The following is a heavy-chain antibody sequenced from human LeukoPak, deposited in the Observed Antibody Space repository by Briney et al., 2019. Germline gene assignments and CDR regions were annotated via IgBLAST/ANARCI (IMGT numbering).Heavy chain of an antibody. CDR3: VSELYFSDSSGL. CDR1: GFSFGTYS. J-gene: IGHJ3*01. V-gene: IGHV3-21*03. D-gene: IGHD3-22*01. CDR2: ITRSSSSI. Sequence: PGGSLRLSCAASGFSFGTYSMSWVRQAPGKGLEWVSAITRSSSSIYYADSVKGRFTISRDNAKKSVYLQMNSLRAEDTAVYYCVSELYFSDSSGLWGPGTMVTVSS.